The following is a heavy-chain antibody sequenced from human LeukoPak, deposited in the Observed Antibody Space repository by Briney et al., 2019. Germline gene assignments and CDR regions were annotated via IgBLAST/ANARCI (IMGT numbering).Heavy chain of an antibody. Sequence: GASVKVSCKASGGTFSSYDISWVRQAPGQGLEWMGGIIPIFGTANYAQKFQGRVTITADESTSTAYMELSSLRSEDTAVYYCGVGIAVAGSKLSFHFDYWGQGTLVTVSS. V-gene: IGHV1-69*13. J-gene: IGHJ4*02. CDR3: GVGIAVAGSKLSFHFDY. CDR1: GGTFSSYD. CDR2: IIPIFGTA. D-gene: IGHD6-19*01.